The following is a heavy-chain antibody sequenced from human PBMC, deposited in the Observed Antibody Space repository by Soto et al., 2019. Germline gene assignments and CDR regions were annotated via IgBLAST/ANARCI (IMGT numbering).Heavy chain of an antibody. CDR2: VSNIGGGT. V-gene: IGHV3-23*01. J-gene: IGHJ6*03. Sequence: VQLFTSGGGLVQPGGSLRLSCAASGFTFSSYAMSWVRQAPGKRLEWVSTVSNIGGGTYYADSVKGRFTISRDNSKNTLYLQMNSLRAGDPAVYYCAKVSPGLGSCSGGGCYSSYYYYYMAVWGEGTTVIVSS. D-gene: IGHD2-15*01. CDR3: AKVSPGLGSCSGGGCYSSYYYYYMAV. CDR1: GFTFSSYA.